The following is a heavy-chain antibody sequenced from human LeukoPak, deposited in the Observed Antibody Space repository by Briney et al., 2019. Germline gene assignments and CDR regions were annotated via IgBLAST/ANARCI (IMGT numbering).Heavy chain of an antibody. CDR3: ARAVPPTGTTSWFDP. J-gene: IGHJ5*02. CDR2: ISYDGSNK. Sequence: GGSLRLSCAASGFTFSSYAMHWVRQAPGKGLEWVAVISYDGSNKYYADSVKGRFTISRDNSKNTLYLQMNSLRAEDTAVYYCARAVPPTGTTSWFDPWGQGTLVTVSS. CDR1: GFTFSSYA. D-gene: IGHD1-7*01. V-gene: IGHV3-30*01.